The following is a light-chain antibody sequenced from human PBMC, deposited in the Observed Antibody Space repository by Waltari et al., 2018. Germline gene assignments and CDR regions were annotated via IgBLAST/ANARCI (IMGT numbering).Light chain of an antibody. CDR3: QKYVSLPAT. CDR1: QSVSRY. V-gene: IGKV3-20*01. J-gene: IGKJ1*01. Sequence: EIVLTQSPGTLSLSPGERATLSCRASQSVSRYLAWYQQKPGQAPRLLIDGASTRATGIPDRFSGSGSGTDFSLTISRLEPEDFAVYYCQKYVSLPATFGQGTKVEIK. CDR2: GAS.